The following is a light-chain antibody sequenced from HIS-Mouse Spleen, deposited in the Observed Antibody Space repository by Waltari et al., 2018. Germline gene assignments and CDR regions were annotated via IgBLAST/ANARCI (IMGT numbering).Light chain of an antibody. CDR1: SLRSYY. V-gene: IGLV3-19*01. J-gene: IGLJ2*01. CDR3: NSRDSSSNHVV. CDR2: GKN. Sequence: SSELTQDPVVSVALGQTVRITCQGDSLRSYYASWYQQKPGQAPVLVIYGKNNRPSGIPDRFAGSSSGNTASLTITGAQAEDEADYYCNSRDSSSNHVVFGGGTKLTVL.